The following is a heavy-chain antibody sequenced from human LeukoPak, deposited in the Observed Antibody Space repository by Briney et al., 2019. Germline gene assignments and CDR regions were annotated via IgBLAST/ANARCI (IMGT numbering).Heavy chain of an antibody. V-gene: IGHV4-4*07. J-gene: IGHJ4*02. CDR2: VYMSGST. D-gene: IGHD6-6*01. Sequence: SETLSLTCTVSGGSISNYFWSWIRQPAGKGLEWIGRVYMSGSTDYNPSLKSRVTMSVDTSRHQFSLKLSSVTAADTAVYYCARETSIAAAYNFDCWGQGTLVTVSP. CDR1: GGSISNYF. CDR3: ARETSIAAAYNFDC.